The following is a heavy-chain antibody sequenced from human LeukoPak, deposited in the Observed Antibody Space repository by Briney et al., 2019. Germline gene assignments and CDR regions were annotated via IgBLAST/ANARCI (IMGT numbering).Heavy chain of an antibody. CDR3: ARDIRDDFWSGYHNWFDP. J-gene: IGHJ5*02. CDR2: IYYSGST. CDR1: GGSISSYY. Sequence: SETLSLTCTVSGGSISSYYWSWIRQPPGKGLEWIGYIYYSGSTYYNPSLKSRVTMSVDTSKNQFSLKLSSVTAADTAVYYCARDIRDDFWSGYHNWFDPWGQGTLVTVSS. D-gene: IGHD3-3*01. V-gene: IGHV4-59*12.